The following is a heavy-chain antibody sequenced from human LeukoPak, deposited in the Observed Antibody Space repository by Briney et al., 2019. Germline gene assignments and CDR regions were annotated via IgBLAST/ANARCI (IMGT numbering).Heavy chain of an antibody. J-gene: IGHJ4*02. CDR2: ISGSGGNT. V-gene: IGHV3-23*01. CDR3: AKEASGWSYGDY. CDR1: GFTFSSYA. D-gene: IGHD6-19*01. Sequence: PGGSLRLSCAASGFTFSSYAMSWVRQAPGKGLEWVSAISGSGGNTYYAGSVKGRFTISRDNSNNTLYLQMNSLGAEDTAVYYCAKEASGWSYGDYCGQGTLVMASS.